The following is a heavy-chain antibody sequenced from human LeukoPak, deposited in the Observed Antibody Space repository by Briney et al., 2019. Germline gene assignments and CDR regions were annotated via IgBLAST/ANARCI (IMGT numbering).Heavy chain of an antibody. CDR1: GFPFSSYD. V-gene: IGHV3-30*02. D-gene: IGHD3-10*01. J-gene: IGHJ4*02. Sequence: GGSLRLSCAASGFPFSSYDMHWVRQAPGKGLEWVAYIRYDDSIKYYADSVRGRFTISRDSSKNTLYLQMNSLRAEDTAVYYCAKDLRYYGSGSYLGSDYWGQGTLVTVSS. CDR2: IRYDDSIK. CDR3: AKDLRYYGSGSYLGSDY.